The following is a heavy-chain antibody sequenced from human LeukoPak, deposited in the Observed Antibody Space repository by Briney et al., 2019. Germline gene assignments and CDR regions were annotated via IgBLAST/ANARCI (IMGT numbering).Heavy chain of an antibody. J-gene: IGHJ5*02. V-gene: IGHV4-59*01. CDR2: IYYSGST. CDR1: GGSISSYY. CDR3: ARSVGATRVYWFDP. Sequence: PSETLSLTCTVSGGSISSYYWSWIRQPSGKGLEWIGYIYYSGSTNYNPSLKSRVTISVDTSKNQFSLKLSSVTAADTAVYYCARSVGATRVYWFDPWGQGTLVTVSS. D-gene: IGHD1-26*01.